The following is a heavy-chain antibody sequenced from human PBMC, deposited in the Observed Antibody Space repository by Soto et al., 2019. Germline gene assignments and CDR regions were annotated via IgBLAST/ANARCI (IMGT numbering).Heavy chain of an antibody. J-gene: IGHJ5*02. Sequence: ASVKVSCKASGYTFTDYYIHWVRQAPGQGLEWMGWSNPNSGGRNYAQKFQGRVTMTRDTSISTAYIELSRLISDDTAVYYCARGDVRVVASFDPWGQGALVTVSS. CDR3: ARGDVRVVASFDP. CDR2: SNPNSGGR. V-gene: IGHV1-2*02. CDR1: GYTFTDYY. D-gene: IGHD2-15*01.